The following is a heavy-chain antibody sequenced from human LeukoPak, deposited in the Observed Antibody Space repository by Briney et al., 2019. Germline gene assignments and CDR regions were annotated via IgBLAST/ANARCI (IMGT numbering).Heavy chain of an antibody. CDR1: GFNFDTYS. D-gene: IGHD3-10*01. J-gene: IGHJ6*04. V-gene: IGHV3-21*01. CDR3: ARPYGSGSYSAPQYYFGLDV. Sequence: GGSLRLSCAASGFNFDTYSMNWVRQAPGKGLEWVPFISSRSSYIYYADSVKGRFTISRDKAKNSLYLQMNSLRAEDTAVYYCARPYGSGSYSAPQYYFGLDVWGKGTTVIVPS. CDR2: ISSRSSYI.